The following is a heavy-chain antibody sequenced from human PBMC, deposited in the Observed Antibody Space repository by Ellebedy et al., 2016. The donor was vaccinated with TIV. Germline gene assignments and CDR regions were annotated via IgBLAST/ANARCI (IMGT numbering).Heavy chain of an antibody. Sequence: GESLKISCAASGFTFGDYAMHWVRQVPGKGLEWVSLISLDSGNTYYADSVKGRFTISRENSKNSLYLQMNSLRVEDTALYYCAKGPGAAIGKGYLDDWGQGTLVTVSS. CDR1: GFTFGDYA. CDR3: AKGPGAAIGKGYLDD. J-gene: IGHJ4*02. D-gene: IGHD6-13*01. V-gene: IGHV3-43D*03. CDR2: ISLDSGNT.